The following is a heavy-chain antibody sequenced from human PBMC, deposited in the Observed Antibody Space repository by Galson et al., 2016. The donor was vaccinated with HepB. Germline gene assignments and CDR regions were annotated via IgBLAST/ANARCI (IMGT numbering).Heavy chain of an antibody. J-gene: IGHJ6*02. D-gene: IGHD2-2*01. CDR2: ISSNGGST. CDR3: ARSLTLYCISTTCYGNYYGMDV. CDR1: GFTFSSYA. Sequence: SLRLSCAASGFTFSSYAMHWVRQAPGKGLEYVSAISSNGGSTYYANSVKGRFTISRDNSKNTLYLQMGSLRAEDMAVYYCARSLTLYCISTTCYGNYYGMDVWGQGTTVTVPS. V-gene: IGHV3-64*01.